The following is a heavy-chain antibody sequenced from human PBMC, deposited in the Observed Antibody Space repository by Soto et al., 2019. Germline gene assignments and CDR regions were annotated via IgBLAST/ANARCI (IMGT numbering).Heavy chain of an antibody. CDR2: IYYSGST. J-gene: IGHJ3*02. V-gene: IGHV4-39*01. D-gene: IGHD6-13*01. CDR3: ARPSDHIAMNPLGAFDI. Sequence: SETLSLTCTVSGGSISSSSYYWGWIRQPPGKGLEWIGSIYYSGSTYYNPPLRSRVTISVDTSKNQFSLKLSSVTAADTAVYYCARPSDHIAMNPLGAFDIWGQGTMVTVSS. CDR1: GGSISSSSYY.